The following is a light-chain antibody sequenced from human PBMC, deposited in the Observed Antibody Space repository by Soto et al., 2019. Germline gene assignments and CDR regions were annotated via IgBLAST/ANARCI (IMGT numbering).Light chain of an antibody. CDR3: AAWDDSLKGV. J-gene: IGLJ2*01. V-gene: IGLV1-44*01. CDR2: NDD. CDR1: SSNIGNYP. Sequence: QAVVTQPPSASGTPGQRVTISCSGSSSNIGNYPVAWYRQLPGTAPKLLIYNDDQRPSGVPDRFSGSKSGTSASLAISGLQSEDEADYYCAAWDDSLKGVFGGGTKLTVL.